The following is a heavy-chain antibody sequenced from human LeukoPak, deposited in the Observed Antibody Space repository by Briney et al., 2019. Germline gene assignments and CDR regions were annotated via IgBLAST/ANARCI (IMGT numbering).Heavy chain of an antibody. CDR3: VRQFDS. CDR2: VSGSGSTV. CDR1: GFTFSDHI. J-gene: IGHJ4*02. V-gene: IGHV3-48*01. Sequence: AGGSLRLSCAASGFTFSDHIMNWVRQLPGKRLEWVAYVSGSGSTVYYADSVKGRFTISRDNGKSSLYLQMNSLRVEDTALYYCVRQFDSWGQGTVVTVSS.